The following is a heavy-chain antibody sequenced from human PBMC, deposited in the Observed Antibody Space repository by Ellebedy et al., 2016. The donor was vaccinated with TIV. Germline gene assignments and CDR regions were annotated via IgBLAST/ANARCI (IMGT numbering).Heavy chain of an antibody. CDR2: ISWNSGSI. D-gene: IGHD3-10*01. V-gene: IGHV3-9*01. Sequence: GGSLRLSXAASGFTFDDYAMHWVRQAPGKGLEWVSGISWNSGSIGYADSVKGRFTISRDNAKNSLYLQMNSLRAEDTALYYCAKVSRFGELLDYFDYWGQGTLVTVSS. CDR1: GFTFDDYA. J-gene: IGHJ4*02. CDR3: AKVSRFGELLDYFDY.